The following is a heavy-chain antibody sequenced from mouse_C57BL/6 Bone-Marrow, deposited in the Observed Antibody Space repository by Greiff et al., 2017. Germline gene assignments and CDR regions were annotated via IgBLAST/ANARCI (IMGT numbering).Heavy chain of an antibody. D-gene: IGHD4-1*01. J-gene: IGHJ2*01. CDR1: GYTFTSYW. CDR3: AKEGNWDFDY. V-gene: IGHV1-55*01. Sequence: QVHVKQPGAELVKPGASVTMSCKASGYTFTSYWITWVKQRPGQGLEWIGDIYPGSGSTNYNEKFKSKATLTVDPSSSTAYMQLSSLTSEDSAVYYCAKEGNWDFDYWGQGTTLTVSS. CDR2: IYPGSGST.